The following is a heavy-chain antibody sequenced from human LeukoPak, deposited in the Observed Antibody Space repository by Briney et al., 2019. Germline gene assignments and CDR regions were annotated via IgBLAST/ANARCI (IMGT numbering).Heavy chain of an antibody. CDR1: GYTFTGYY. D-gene: IGHD3-9*01. J-gene: IGHJ3*02. CDR2: INPNSGGT. CDR3: ARADDMTLAFDI. V-gene: IGHV1-2*02. Sequence: HWASVKVSCKASGYTFTGYYMHWVRQAPGQGLEWMGWINPNSGGTNYAQKFQGRVTMTRDTSISTAYMELSRLRSADTAVYYCARADDMTLAFDIWGQGTMVTVSS.